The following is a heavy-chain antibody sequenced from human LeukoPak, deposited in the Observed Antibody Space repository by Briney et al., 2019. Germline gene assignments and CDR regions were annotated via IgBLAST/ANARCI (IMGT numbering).Heavy chain of an antibody. D-gene: IGHD6-13*01. Sequence: SETLSLTCTVSGGSISSYYWSWIRQPPGKGLEWIGYIYYSGSTNYNPSLKSRVTISVDTSKNQFSLKLSSVTAADTAVYYCARGRKQLGARSRAHYFDYWGQGTLVTVSS. CDR3: ARGRKQLGARSRAHYFDY. J-gene: IGHJ4*02. CDR2: IYYSGST. CDR1: GGSISSYY. V-gene: IGHV4-59*01.